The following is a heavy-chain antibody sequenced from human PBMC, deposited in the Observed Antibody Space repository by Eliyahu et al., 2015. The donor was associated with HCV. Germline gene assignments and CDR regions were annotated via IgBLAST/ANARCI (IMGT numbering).Heavy chain of an antibody. CDR3: AKDRGSYHYGGVGY. D-gene: IGHD1-26*01. CDR2: XSWSSGTI. CDR1: GFXFDDXA. V-gene: IGHV3-9*01. Sequence: EVQLVESGGGLVQPGRSLRLXCAASGFXFDDXARHWVRQXPGKGLEWVSGXSWSSGTIDYADSVKGRFTISRNNAKNSLYLQMNSLRAEDTALYFCAKDRGSYHYGGVGYWGQGTLVTVSS. J-gene: IGHJ4*02.